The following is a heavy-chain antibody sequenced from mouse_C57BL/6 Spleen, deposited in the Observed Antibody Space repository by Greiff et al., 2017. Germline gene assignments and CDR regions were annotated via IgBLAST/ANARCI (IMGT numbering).Heavy chain of an antibody. D-gene: IGHD1-1*01. CDR2: ISYDGSN. CDR3: ARADGSRYFDV. V-gene: IGHV3-6*01. CDR1: GYSITSGYY. Sequence: EVKLMESGPGLVKPSQSLSLTCSVTGYSITSGYYWNWIRQFPGNNLEWMGYISYDGSNNYNPSLKNRISITRDTSKNQFFLKLNSVTTEDTATYYCARADGSRYFDVWGTGTTVTVSS. J-gene: IGHJ1*03.